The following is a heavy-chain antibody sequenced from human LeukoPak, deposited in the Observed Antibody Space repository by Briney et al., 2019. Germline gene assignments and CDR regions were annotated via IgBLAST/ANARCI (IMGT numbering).Heavy chain of an antibody. Sequence: SETLSLTCTVSGGSINSYYWSWIRQPAGKGLEWIGHIYTSGRTNFNPSLKSRVTTSLDTSKNQFSLRLSSVTAADTALYFCARVLLGGGAFDFWGQGTMVTVSS. CDR1: GGSINSYY. CDR3: ARVLLGGGAFDF. V-gene: IGHV4-4*07. J-gene: IGHJ3*01. D-gene: IGHD1-26*01. CDR2: IYTSGRT.